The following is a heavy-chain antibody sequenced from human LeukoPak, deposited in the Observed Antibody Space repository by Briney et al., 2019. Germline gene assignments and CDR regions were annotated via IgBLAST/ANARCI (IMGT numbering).Heavy chain of an antibody. V-gene: IGHV3-30*02. J-gene: IGHJ4*02. CDR1: GFTFNNYG. CDR3: AKDRDSSGYYPYFDY. Sequence: GGSLRLSCAAPGFTFNNYGMHWVRQAPGKGLEWVAFIRDDGGDKFYADSVKDRFTISRDSSKNTLSLQMNSLRAEDTAVYYCAKDRDSSGYYPYFDYWGQGTLVSVSS. D-gene: IGHD3-22*01. CDR2: IRDDGGDK.